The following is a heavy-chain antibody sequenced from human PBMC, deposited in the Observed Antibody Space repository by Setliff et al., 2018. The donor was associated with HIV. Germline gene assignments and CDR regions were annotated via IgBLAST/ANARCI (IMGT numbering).Heavy chain of an antibody. D-gene: IGHD4-17*01. CDR3: ARDEATVVSNWFDP. J-gene: IGHJ5*02. Sequence: PGGSLRLSCAASGFTFSSYWMSWVRQAPGKGLEWVANIKQDGSEKYYVDSVKGRFTISRDNAKNSLYLQMNSLRAEDTAVYYCARDEATVVSNWFDPWGQGTLVTVSS. V-gene: IGHV3-7*01. CDR1: GFTFSSYW. CDR2: IKQDGSEK.